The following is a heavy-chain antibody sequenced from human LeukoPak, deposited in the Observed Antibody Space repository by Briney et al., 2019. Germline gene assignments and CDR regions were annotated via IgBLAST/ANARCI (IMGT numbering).Heavy chain of an antibody. CDR1: GFTFSSYA. Sequence: GRSLRLSSAASGFTFSSYAMHWVRQAPGKGLEWVAVISYDGSNKYYADSVKGRFTISRDNSKNTLYLQMNSLRAEDTAVYYCARDAPYADYIDYWGQGTLVTVPS. CDR2: ISYDGSNK. V-gene: IGHV3-30*04. D-gene: IGHD4-17*01. J-gene: IGHJ4*02. CDR3: ARDAPYADYIDY.